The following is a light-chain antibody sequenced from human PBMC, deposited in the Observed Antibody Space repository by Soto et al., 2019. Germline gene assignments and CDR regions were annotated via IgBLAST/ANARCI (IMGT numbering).Light chain of an antibody. CDR3: QQYNAWPRT. Sequence: EVVMTQSPVTLSVSPGERATLSCRASQSVGGDLAWYQQTPGLTPRLLIYGAVTRATGVAARFSGAGSGTEFTLTVDSLQSEDVAIYYCQQYNAWPRTFGQGTKLEI. CDR2: GAV. J-gene: IGKJ2*01. CDR1: QSVGGD. V-gene: IGKV3-15*01.